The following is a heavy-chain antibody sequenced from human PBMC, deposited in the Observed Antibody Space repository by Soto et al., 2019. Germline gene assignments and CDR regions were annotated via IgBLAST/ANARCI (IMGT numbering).Heavy chain of an antibody. CDR1: GGSISSGDYY. CDR2: IYYSGST. Sequence: QVQLQESGPGLVKPSQTLSLTCTVSGGSISSGDYYWSWIRQPPGKGLEWIGYIYYSGSTYYNPSLKSRVTISVDTSKNQFSLKLSSVTAADSAVSYCSRGGNIVVVPDTYFYGMDVWGQGTTVTVSS. D-gene: IGHD2-2*01. V-gene: IGHV4-30-4*01. J-gene: IGHJ6*02. CDR3: SRGGNIVVVPDTYFYGMDV.